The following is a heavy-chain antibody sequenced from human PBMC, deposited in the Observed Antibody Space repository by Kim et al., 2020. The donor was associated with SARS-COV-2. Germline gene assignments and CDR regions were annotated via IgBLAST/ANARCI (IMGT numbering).Heavy chain of an antibody. Sequence: GGSLRLSCAASGFTFSSYSMNWVRQAPGKGLEWVSSISSSSSYIYYADSVKGRFTISRDNAKNSLYLQMNSLRAEDTAVYYCARDQGIVVVPAAKYYYYGMDVWGQGTTVTVSS. CDR3: ARDQGIVVVPAAKYYYYGMDV. CDR1: GFTFSSYS. CDR2: ISSSSSYI. V-gene: IGHV3-21*01. D-gene: IGHD2-2*01. J-gene: IGHJ6*02.